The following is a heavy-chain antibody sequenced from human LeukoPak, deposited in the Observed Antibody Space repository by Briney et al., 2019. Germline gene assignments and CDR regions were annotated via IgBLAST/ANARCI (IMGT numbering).Heavy chain of an antibody. CDR3: ARDLPVGYYYDSSGYYPYWYFDL. CDR1: GYTFTAQY. Sequence: ASVKVSCKASGYTFTAQYMHWVRQAPGQGLEWMGRINPNSGGTNYAQKFQGRVTMTRDTSISTAYMELSWLRSDDTAVYYCARDLPVGYYYDSSGYYPYWYFDLWGRGTLVTVSS. V-gene: IGHV1-2*06. CDR2: INPNSGGT. D-gene: IGHD3-22*01. J-gene: IGHJ2*01.